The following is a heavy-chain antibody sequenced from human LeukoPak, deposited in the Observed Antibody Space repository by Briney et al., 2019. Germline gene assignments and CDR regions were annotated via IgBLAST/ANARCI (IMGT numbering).Heavy chain of an antibody. Sequence: SETLSLTCAVSGGSISSGGYSWSWIRQPPGKGLEWIGYIYHSGSTYYNPFLKSRVTISVDRSKNQFSLKLSSVTAADTAVYYCARVAYGDYYFDYWGQGTLVTVSS. V-gene: IGHV4-30-2*01. CDR2: IYHSGST. CDR3: ARVAYGDYYFDY. J-gene: IGHJ4*02. D-gene: IGHD4-17*01. CDR1: GGSISSGGYS.